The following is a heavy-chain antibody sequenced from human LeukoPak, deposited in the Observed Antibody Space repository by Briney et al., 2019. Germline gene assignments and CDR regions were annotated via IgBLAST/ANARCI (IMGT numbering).Heavy chain of an antibody. V-gene: IGHV1-8*02. D-gene: IGHD3-22*01. J-gene: IGHJ4*02. CDR1: GYTFTTYE. CDR2: MNPNSGNT. Sequence: GASVKVSCKASGYTFTTYEIHWVRQAPGQGLEWMGWMNPNSGNTAYVQKFQGRVTMTRTTSINTAYMELSGLRSADTAVYYCARLYYDSSGYSLIDYWGQGTLVTVSS. CDR3: ARLYYDSSGYSLIDY.